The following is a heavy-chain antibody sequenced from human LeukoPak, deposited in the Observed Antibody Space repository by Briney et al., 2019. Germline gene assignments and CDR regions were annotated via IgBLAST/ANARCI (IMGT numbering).Heavy chain of an antibody. CDR3: ARGWERVVIAVAGPLSQEAFDI. J-gene: IGHJ3*02. CDR1: GFTFSSYG. Sequence: GGSLRLSCAASGFTFSSYGMHWVRQAPGKGLEWVAVISYDGSNKYYADSVKGRFTISRDNSKNTLYLQMNSLRAEDTAVYYCARGWERVVIAVAGPLSQEAFDIWGQGTMVTVSS. CDR2: ISYDGSNK. D-gene: IGHD6-19*01. V-gene: IGHV3-30*03.